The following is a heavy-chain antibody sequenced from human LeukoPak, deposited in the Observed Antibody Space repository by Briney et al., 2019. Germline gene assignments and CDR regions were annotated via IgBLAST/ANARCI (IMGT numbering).Heavy chain of an antibody. D-gene: IGHD2-8*02. CDR2: IYYSGST. CDR3: ARVASTGPFDY. CDR1: GGSMSDYY. Sequence: SETLSLTCTVSGGSMSDYYWSWIRQPPGKGLEWMGCIYYSGSTDYNPSLKSRVTMSVDTSKNQFSLKLRSVTAADTALYYCARVASTGPFDYWGQGTLVTVSS. J-gene: IGHJ4*02. V-gene: IGHV4-59*01.